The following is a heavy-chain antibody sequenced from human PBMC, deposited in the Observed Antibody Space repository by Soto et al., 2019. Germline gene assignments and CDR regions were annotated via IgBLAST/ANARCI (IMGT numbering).Heavy chain of an antibody. Sequence: GGSLRLSCAASGFTFSSYSMNWVRQAPGKGLEWVSYISSSSSTIYYADSVKGRFTISRDNAKNSLYLQMNSLRAEDTAVYYCASIWAFDYWGQGTLVTVSS. CDR2: ISSSSSTI. V-gene: IGHV3-48*01. CDR3: ASIWAFDY. J-gene: IGHJ4*02. D-gene: IGHD7-27*01. CDR1: GFTFSSYS.